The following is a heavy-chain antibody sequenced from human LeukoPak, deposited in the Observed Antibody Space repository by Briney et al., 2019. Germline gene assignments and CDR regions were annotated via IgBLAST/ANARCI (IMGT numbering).Heavy chain of an antibody. CDR1: GYTFTNYD. V-gene: IGHV1-8*01. Sequence: ASVKVSCKTSGYTFTNYDINWVRQATGQGLEWMGWMNPNSGNTGYAQKFQGRVTMTRNTSISTAYMELSSLRSEDTAVYYCARGILWFGDDVWGKGTTVTISS. D-gene: IGHD3-10*01. J-gene: IGHJ6*04. CDR3: ARGILWFGDDV. CDR2: MNPNSGNT.